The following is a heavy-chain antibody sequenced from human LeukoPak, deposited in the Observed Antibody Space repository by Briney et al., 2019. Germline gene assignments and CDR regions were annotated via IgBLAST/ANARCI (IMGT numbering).Heavy chain of an antibody. CDR1: AFTFSSNA. CDR2: ISGSGDRT. V-gene: IGHV3-23*01. J-gene: IGHJ4*02. Sequence: PGGSLRLSCVASAFTFSSNAMCWVRRAPGKGLEWVSVISGSGDRTYYADSVKGRFTISRDNSKNTLYLQMNSLRAEVTAVYYCAKVLGSGWSPFDYWGQGTLVTVSS. D-gene: IGHD6-19*01. CDR3: AKVLGSGWSPFDY.